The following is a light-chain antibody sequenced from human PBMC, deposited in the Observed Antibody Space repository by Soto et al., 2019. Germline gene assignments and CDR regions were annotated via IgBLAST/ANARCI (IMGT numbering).Light chain of an antibody. Sequence: EIVLTQSPATLSLSPGERATLSCRASQSISNSLAWYQQKPGQAPRLLIYDASNRATGIPARFSGSGSGTEFTLTISSLEPEDFEVYFCQQYDSSPRSLGGGTKVDIK. CDR3: QQYDSSPRS. J-gene: IGKJ4*01. V-gene: IGKV3-11*01. CDR1: QSISNS. CDR2: DAS.